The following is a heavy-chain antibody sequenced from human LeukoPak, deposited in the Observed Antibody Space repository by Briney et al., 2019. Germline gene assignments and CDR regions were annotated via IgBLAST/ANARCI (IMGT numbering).Heavy chain of an antibody. CDR3: TRGPTQPRLYYGMDV. V-gene: IGHV3-49*04. CDR1: GFTFGDYA. J-gene: IGHJ6*02. CDR2: IRSKTYGGTT. D-gene: IGHD5-18*01. Sequence: PGRSLTLSCTASGFTFGDYAMSWVRQAPGKGLEWVGFIRSKTYGGTTEYAAAVIGRFTISRDDSKSIAYLQMNSLKTEDTAVYYCTRGPTQPRLYYGMDVWGQGTTVTVSS.